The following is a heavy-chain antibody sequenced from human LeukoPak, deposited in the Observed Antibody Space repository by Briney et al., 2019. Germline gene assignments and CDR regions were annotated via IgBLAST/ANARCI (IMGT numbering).Heavy chain of an antibody. V-gene: IGHV4-59*01. CDR3: ARAVITFGGAVAKGFDC. Sequence: SETLSLTCTVSGGSFSTYYWSWIRQPPGKGLEWIGYIYYSGSTDYNPSLKSRVTMSLDTSKNQFSLNLNSVTAADTAIYHCARAVITFGGAVAKGFDCWGQGTLVTVSS. CDR1: GGSFSTYY. CDR2: IYYSGST. J-gene: IGHJ4*02. D-gene: IGHD3-16*01.